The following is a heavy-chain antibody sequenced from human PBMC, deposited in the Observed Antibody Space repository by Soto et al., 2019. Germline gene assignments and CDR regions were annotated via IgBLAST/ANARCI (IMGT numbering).Heavy chain of an antibody. CDR2: INPNSGGT. J-gene: IGHJ4*02. CDR1: GYTFTGYY. V-gene: IGHV1-2*02. D-gene: IGHD6-19*01. Sequence: ASVKVSCKASGYTFTGYYMHWVRQAPGQGLEWMGWINPNSGGTNYAQKFQGRVTMTRDTSISTAYMELSRLRSDDTAVYYCASANIEVAGNRSDSDYWGQGTTVTVYS. CDR3: ASANIEVAGNRSDSDY.